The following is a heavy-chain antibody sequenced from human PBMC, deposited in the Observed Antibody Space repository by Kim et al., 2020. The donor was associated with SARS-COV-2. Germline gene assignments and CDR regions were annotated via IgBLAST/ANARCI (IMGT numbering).Heavy chain of an antibody. J-gene: IGHJ4*02. D-gene: IGHD6-13*01. Sequence: SETLSLTCTVSGGSISSYYWSWIRQPPGKGLEWIGYIYYSGSTNYNPSLKSRVTISVDTSKNQFSLKLSSVTAADTAVYYCARDSASRYFDYWGQGTLVTVSS. CDR2: IYYSGST. V-gene: IGHV4-59*13. CDR1: GGSISSYY. CDR3: ARDSASRYFDY.